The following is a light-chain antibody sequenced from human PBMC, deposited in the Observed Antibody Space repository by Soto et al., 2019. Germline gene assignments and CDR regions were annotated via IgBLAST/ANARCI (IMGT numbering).Light chain of an antibody. Sequence: QDVVTQEPSLTVSPGGTVTLTCGSSTGTLTSGHFPYWFQQKPGQAPRALIFDTSNRHSWTPARFSGSLLGGKAALTLSGAQPEDEADYYCLLYYSGARVFGGGTKLTVL. CDR3: LLYYSGARV. CDR1: TGTLTSGHF. J-gene: IGLJ2*01. CDR2: DTS. V-gene: IGLV7-46*01.